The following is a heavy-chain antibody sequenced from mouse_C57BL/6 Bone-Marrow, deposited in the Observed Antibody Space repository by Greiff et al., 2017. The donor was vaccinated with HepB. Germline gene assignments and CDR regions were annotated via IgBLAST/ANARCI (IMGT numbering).Heavy chain of an antibody. CDR1: GFTFSSYA. V-gene: IGHV5-4*01. CDR2: ISDGGSYT. Sequence: EVKVVESGGGLVKPGGSLKLSCAASGFTFSSYAMSWVRQTPEKRLEWVATISDGGSYTYYPDNVKGRFTISRDNAKNNLYMQMSHLKSEDTAMYYCAIEIAPLIYYESAWFADWGKGTLVTVSA. D-gene: IGHD2-4*01. CDR3: AIEIAPLIYYESAWFAD. J-gene: IGHJ3*01.